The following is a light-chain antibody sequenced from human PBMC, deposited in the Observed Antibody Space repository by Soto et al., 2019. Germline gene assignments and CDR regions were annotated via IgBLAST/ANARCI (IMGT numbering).Light chain of an antibody. V-gene: IGKV3-15*01. Sequence: EIVMTQSPATLSVSPGERATLSCRAGQSVSTNLAWYQQKPGQAPRLLIYDASTRATGIPARFSGSGSGTEFTLTNSSLQSEDFAVYYCQQYYDWLITFGQGTRLDIK. CDR1: QSVSTN. CDR2: DAS. J-gene: IGKJ5*01. CDR3: QQYYDWLIT.